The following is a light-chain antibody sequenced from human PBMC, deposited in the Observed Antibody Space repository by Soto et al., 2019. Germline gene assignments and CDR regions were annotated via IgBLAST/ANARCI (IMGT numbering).Light chain of an antibody. V-gene: IGKV1-39*01. Sequence: DIQMTQSPSSLSASVGDRVTITCRASQSISSYLNWYQQKPGKAPKLLIYAASSLQSGVPSRFSGSGSGTDFNLTISSLQPEDFATYYCQQSYSNPHTPFGPGTKVDIK. J-gene: IGKJ3*01. CDR1: QSISSY. CDR3: QQSYSNPHTP. CDR2: AAS.